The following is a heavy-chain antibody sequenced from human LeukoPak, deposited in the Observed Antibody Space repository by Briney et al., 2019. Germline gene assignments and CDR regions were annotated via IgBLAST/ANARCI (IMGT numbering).Heavy chain of an antibody. CDR2: INTGNGHT. CDR3: ARVRRAYDNTLYDAFDI. Sequence: ASVKVSCKASGYTFTTYTIHWVRQAPGQRLEWMGWINTGNGHTKYSQEFQDRVTITRDKSTSTAYMELSSLRSEDTAVYYCARVRRAYDNTLYDAFDIWGQGTMVTVSS. V-gene: IGHV1-3*03. CDR1: GYTFTTYT. J-gene: IGHJ3*02. D-gene: IGHD3-22*01.